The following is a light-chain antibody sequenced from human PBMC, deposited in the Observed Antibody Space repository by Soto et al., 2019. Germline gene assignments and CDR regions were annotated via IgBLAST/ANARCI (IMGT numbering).Light chain of an antibody. J-gene: IGKJ1*01. CDR2: GAS. CDR3: QQYGSSPTT. V-gene: IGKV3-15*01. CDR1: QSVSSN. Sequence: ELVMTQSPATLSVSPGEGATLSCRASQSVSSNLAWYQQKPGQAPRLLIYGASTRATGIPARFSGSGSGTEFTLTISSLQSADFAVYYCQQYGSSPTTFGQGTKVEIK.